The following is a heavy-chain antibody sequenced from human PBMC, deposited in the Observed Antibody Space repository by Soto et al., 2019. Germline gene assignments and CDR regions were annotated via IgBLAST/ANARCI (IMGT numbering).Heavy chain of an antibody. CDR3: ARASSSSSAADY. V-gene: IGHV4-31*03. CDR2: IYDSENA. J-gene: IGHJ4*02. CDR1: GESISSGGYY. D-gene: IGHD6-6*01. Sequence: QVQLQESGPGLVKPSQTLSLTCSVSGESISSGGYYWSWIRHHPGKGLEWIGYIYDSENAYYNPSLKSRVTISMDTAKNHFAKRLSSVTAADTAVYYCARASSSSSAADYWGQGTLATVSS.